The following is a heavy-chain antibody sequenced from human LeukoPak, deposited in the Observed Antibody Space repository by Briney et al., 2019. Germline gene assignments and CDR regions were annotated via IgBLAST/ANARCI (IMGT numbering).Heavy chain of an antibody. CDR1: GFTFSSYG. D-gene: IGHD5-18*01. CDR2: ISYDGSNK. J-gene: IGHJ4*02. Sequence: LRLSCAASGFTFSSYGMHWVRQAPGKGLEWVAVISYDGSNKYYADSVKGRFTISRDNSKNTLYLQMNSLRAEDTAVYYCAKDPRGYSYGHGDYWGQGTLVTVPS. V-gene: IGHV3-30*18. CDR3: AKDPRGYSYGHGDY.